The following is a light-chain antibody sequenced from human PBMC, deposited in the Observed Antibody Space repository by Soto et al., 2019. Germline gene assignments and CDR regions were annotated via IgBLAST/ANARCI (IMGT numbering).Light chain of an antibody. CDR1: QSISSW. J-gene: IGKJ5*01. CDR3: QQGYTSAIT. Sequence: DIQMTQSPSTLSASVGYRVTITCRSSQSISSWLAWYQQKPGKAPKLLIYAASSLQSGVPSRFSGSGSGTDFTLTVNSLQPEDFATYYCQQGYTSAITFGQGTRLEIK. CDR2: AAS. V-gene: IGKV1-39*01.